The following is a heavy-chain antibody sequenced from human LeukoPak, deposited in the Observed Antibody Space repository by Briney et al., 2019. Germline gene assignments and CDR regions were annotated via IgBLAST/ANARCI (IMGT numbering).Heavy chain of an antibody. Sequence: GGSLKLSCAASGFTFSRYWMHWVRQAPGKGLVWVPRIGDDGSTTAYADSVKGRFTISRDNAKNTLYLQMNSLRAEDTAVYYCARASRGNWFDPWGQGTLVTVSS. CDR2: IGDDGSTT. V-gene: IGHV3-74*01. D-gene: IGHD3-10*01. J-gene: IGHJ5*02. CDR1: GFTFSRYW. CDR3: ARASRGNWFDP.